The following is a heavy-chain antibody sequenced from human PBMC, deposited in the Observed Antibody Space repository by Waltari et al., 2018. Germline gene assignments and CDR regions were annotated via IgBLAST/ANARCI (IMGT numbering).Heavy chain of an antibody. CDR2: LSASGGTI. V-gene: IGHV3-23*04. D-gene: IGHD3-16*02. J-gene: IGHJ4*02. CDR1: GFTFNSYA. CDR3: ARVWGSYRSFDY. Sequence: EVQLVESGGGLVQPGGSLRLSCAASGFTFNSYAISWVRQAPGKGLEWVSALSASGGTIYYADSGKGRFTISRDNAKNTVYLQMNSLRAEDTAVYYCARVWGSYRSFDYWGQGTLVTVSS.